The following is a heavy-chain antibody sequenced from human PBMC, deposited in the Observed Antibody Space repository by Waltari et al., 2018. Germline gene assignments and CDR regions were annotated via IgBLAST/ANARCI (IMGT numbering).Heavy chain of an antibody. Sequence: QVQLVQSGAEVKKPGASVKVSCRASGYTFTSYDINWVRQATGQGLEWMGWMNPNSGNTDYAQKFQGRVTMTRNTSISTAYMELSSLRSEDTAVYYCARGYPFSFYGSGTYYNVYDYWGQGTLVTVFS. V-gene: IGHV1-8*01. CDR1: GYTFTSYD. CDR3: ARGYPFSFYGSGTYYNVYDY. CDR2: MNPNSGNT. D-gene: IGHD3-10*01. J-gene: IGHJ4*02.